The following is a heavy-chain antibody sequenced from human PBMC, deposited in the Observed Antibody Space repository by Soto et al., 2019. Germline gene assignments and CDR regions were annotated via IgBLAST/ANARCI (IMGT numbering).Heavy chain of an antibody. V-gene: IGHV1-8*01. CDR3: SSSEAVAGTPFDY. Sequence: ASVKVSCKASGYTFTSYDINWVRQATGQGLEWMGWMNPNSGNTGYAQKFQGRVTMTRNTSISTAYMELSSLRSEDTAVYYCSSSEAVAGTPFDYWGQGTLVTVSS. J-gene: IGHJ4*02. CDR2: MNPNSGNT. CDR1: GYTFTSYD. D-gene: IGHD6-19*01.